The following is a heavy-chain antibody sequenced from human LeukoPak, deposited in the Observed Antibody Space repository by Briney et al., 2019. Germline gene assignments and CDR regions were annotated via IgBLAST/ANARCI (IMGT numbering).Heavy chain of an antibody. J-gene: IGHJ4*02. Sequence: GASVKVSCKASGYTFTAYYMHWVRQAPGQGLEWVGWINPNSGGTNYAQKFQGRVTMTRDTPISTAYMEMSRLRSDDTAVYYCASLWFGELSPLDYWGQGTLVTVSS. CDR2: INPNSGGT. CDR1: GYTFTAYY. D-gene: IGHD3-10*01. CDR3: ASLWFGELSPLDY. V-gene: IGHV1-2*02.